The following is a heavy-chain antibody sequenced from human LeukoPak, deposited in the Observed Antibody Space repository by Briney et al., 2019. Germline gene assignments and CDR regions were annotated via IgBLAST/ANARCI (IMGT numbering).Heavy chain of an antibody. CDR2: ISYDGSNK. Sequence: GGSLRLSCAASGFTLSSYAMHWVRQAPGKGLEWVVVISYDGSNKYYADSVKGRFTISRDNSKNTLYLQMNSLRAEDTAVYYCARDGSDWGQGTLVTVSS. V-gene: IGHV3-30-3*01. D-gene: IGHD2-2*03. J-gene: IGHJ4*02. CDR3: ARDGSD. CDR1: GFTLSSYA.